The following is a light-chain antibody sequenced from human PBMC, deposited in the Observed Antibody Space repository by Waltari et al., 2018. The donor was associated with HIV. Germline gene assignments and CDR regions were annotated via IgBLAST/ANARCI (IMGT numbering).Light chain of an antibody. CDR1: SSNIGSSV. CDR2: RDN. CDR3: ATRDDSLNAWV. Sequence: QSVLTQPPSASGTPGQRVSISCSGSSSNIGSSVVSWYQQSPGSAPKVLLYRDNQRPSGVPDRFSGSKSGTSASLAINGLQSDDEADYYCATRDDSLNAWVFGGGTKLTVL. V-gene: IGLV1-44*01. J-gene: IGLJ3*02.